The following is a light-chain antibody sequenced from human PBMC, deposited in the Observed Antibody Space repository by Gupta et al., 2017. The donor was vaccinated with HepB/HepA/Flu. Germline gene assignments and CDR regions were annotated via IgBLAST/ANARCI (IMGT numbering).Light chain of an antibody. J-gene: IGLJ2*01. CDR3: SSYTSSSTQV. Sequence: QSALTQPPSVSGSPGQSITISCTGTSSDVGGYKYVSWYQQHPGKAPKLMIYEVSNRLSGVSNRFSGSKSANTASLTISGLQAEDEADYYCSSYTSSSTQVFGGGTKLTVL. V-gene: IGLV2-14*01. CDR1: SSDVGGYKY. CDR2: EVS.